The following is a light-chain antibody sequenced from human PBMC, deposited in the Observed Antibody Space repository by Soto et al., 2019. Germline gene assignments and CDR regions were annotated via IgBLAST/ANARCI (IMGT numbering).Light chain of an antibody. CDR2: DVS. Sequence: QSVLTQPRSVSGSPGQSVTISCTGTSSDVGGYNYVSWYQQHPGKAPKLMIYDVSKRPSGVPDRFSGSKSGNTASLTVSGLQAEDEADYYCNSYAASGNLWVFGGGTKLTVL. J-gene: IGLJ3*02. CDR3: NSYAASGNLWV. CDR1: SSDVGGYNY. V-gene: IGLV2-11*01.